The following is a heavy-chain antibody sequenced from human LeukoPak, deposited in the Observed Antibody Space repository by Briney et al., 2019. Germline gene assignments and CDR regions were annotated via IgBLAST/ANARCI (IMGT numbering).Heavy chain of an antibody. D-gene: IGHD1-1*01. J-gene: IGHJ5*01. CDR2: TYYRSKWYN. CDR1: GDSVSSDSAA. CDR3: ARAVAGTEGWFNS. V-gene: IGHV6-1*01. Sequence: SQTLSLTCAISGDSVSSDSAAWHWLRQSPSRGLEWLGRTYYRSKWYNDYSAFVKSRIIINPDTSKNQFSLQLNSVTPEDTAVYYCARAVAGTEGWFNSWGQGTLVTVSS.